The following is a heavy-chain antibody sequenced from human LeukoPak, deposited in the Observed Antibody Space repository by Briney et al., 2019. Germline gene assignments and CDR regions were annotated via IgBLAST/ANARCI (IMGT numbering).Heavy chain of an antibody. CDR2: IYYSGST. CDR1: GGSISSGGYY. Sequence: SQTLSLTCTVSGGSISSGGYYWSWIRQHPGKGLEWIGYIYYSGSTYYNPSLKSRVTISVDTSKNQFSLKLSSVTAADTAVYYCARATVVRGVIITRFDPWGQGTLVTVSS. J-gene: IGHJ5*02. CDR3: ARATVVRGVIITRFDP. D-gene: IGHD3-10*01. V-gene: IGHV4-31*03.